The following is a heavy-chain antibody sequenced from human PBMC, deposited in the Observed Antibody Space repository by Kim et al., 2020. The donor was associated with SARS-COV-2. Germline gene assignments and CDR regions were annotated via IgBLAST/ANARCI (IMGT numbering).Heavy chain of an antibody. J-gene: IGHJ4*02. CDR3: AKDLNPFTVTSGTDY. CDR1: GFTFSSYG. Sequence: GGSLRLSCAASGFTFSSYGMHWVRQAPGKGLEWVAVISYDGSNKYYADSVKGRFTISRDNSKNTLYLQMNSLRAEDTAVYYCAKDLNPFTVTSGTDYWGQGTLVTVSS. CDR2: ISYDGSNK. D-gene: IGHD4-17*01. V-gene: IGHV3-30*18.